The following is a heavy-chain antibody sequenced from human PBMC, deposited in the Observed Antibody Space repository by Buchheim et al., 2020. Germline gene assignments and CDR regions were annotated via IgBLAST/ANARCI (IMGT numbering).Heavy chain of an antibody. Sequence: QVQLQQWGAGLLKPSETLSLTCAVSGGSFSGYYWSWIRQPPVQGLQWIGEITHDLRTNFNPSLMSRVTLSVDTSKNQFSLKLRSVTAADTALSFSARGDFSNSAPPDHWGRGSL. CDR3: ARGDFSNSAPPDH. CDR1: GGSFSGYY. D-gene: IGHD4-11*01. V-gene: IGHV4-34*01. CDR2: ITHDLRT. J-gene: IGHJ4*02.